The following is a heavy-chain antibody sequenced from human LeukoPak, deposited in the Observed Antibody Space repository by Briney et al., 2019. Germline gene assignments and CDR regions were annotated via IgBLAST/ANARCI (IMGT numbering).Heavy chain of an antibody. D-gene: IGHD2-2*01. Sequence: PGGSLRLSCAASGFTFSSYAMSWVRQAPGKGLEWVSAISGSGGSTYYADSVKGRFTISRDNSRNTLDLQMSSLRADDTAVFYCAKARGPCTSTSCYYFGMDVWGQGTMVTVSS. CDR3: AKARGPCTSTSCYYFGMDV. J-gene: IGHJ6*02. CDR1: GFTFSSYA. V-gene: IGHV3-23*01. CDR2: ISGSGGST.